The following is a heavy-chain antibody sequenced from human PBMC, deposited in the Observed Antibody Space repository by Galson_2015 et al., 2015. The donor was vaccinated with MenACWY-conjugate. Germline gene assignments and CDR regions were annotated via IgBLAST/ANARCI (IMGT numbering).Heavy chain of an antibody. D-gene: IGHD2-21*02. Sequence: SLRLSCAASGFTLSYNSMNWVRQAPGKGLEWVSSISSGNTYIYYADSVKGRFTISRDNAKNSLYLQMNSLGVEDTAVYYCARGATLIGGTAKGMSDYSGQGTLVTVSS. V-gene: IGHV3-21*01. J-gene: IGHJ4*02. CDR2: ISSGNTYI. CDR3: ARGATLIGGTAKGMSDY. CDR1: GFTLSYNS.